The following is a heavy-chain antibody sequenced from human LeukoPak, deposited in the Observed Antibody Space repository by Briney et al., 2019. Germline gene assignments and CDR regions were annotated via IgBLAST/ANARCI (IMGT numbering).Heavy chain of an antibody. D-gene: IGHD2-15*01. V-gene: IGHV3-23*01. CDR3: AKDWKEVAYCSGGSCYSDY. CDR2: ISGRGGTT. CDR1: GLRFTSYV. Sequence: GGSLRLSCAASGLRFTSYVMSWVRQAPGKGLEWVSTISGRGGTTYYADSVKGRFTISRDNSKNTLYLQMNSLRDEDTAVYYCAKDWKEVAYCSGGSCYSDYWGQGTLVIVSS. J-gene: IGHJ4*02.